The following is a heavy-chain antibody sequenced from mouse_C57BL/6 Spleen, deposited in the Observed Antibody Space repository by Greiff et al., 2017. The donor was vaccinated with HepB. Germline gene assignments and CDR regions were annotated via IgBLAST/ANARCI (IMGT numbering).Heavy chain of an antibody. CDR2: IRSKSNNYAT. D-gene: IGHD1-2*01. CDR1: GFSFNTYA. Sequence: EVKLMESGGGLVQPKGSLKLSCAASGFSFNTYAMNWVRQAPGKGLEWVARIRSKSNNYATYYADSVKDKFTISRDDSESMLYLQMNNLKTEDTAMYYCVSNYGAWFAYWGQGTLVTVSA. CDR3: VSNYGAWFAY. J-gene: IGHJ3*01. V-gene: IGHV10-1*01.